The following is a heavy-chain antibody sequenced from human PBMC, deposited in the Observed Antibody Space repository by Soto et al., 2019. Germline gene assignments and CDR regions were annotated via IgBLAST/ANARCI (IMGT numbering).Heavy chain of an antibody. CDR2: IKSRGSGGTT. V-gene: IGHV3-15*07. Sequence: GVSQRLPCVTSGVDFNLPCVHWIRKAPGKGLEWVGRIKSRGSGGTTDYPSPVKGRFTISRDDSKNTLYLQMNSLQIDDSAFYYCTHSWTYYCDHPVWGQGTMVTVS. D-gene: IGHD3-22*01. J-gene: IGHJ3*01. CDR1: GVDFNLPC. CDR3: THSWTYYCDHPV.